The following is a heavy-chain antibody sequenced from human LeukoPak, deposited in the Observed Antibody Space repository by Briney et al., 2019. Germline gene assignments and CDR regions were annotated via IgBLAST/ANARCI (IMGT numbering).Heavy chain of an antibody. V-gene: IGHV4-39*07. CDR3: ARVVLDSGYVLIDY. J-gene: IGHJ4*02. CDR1: GGSISSSSYY. D-gene: IGHD5-12*01. CDR2: IYYSGST. Sequence: SETLSLTCTVSGGSISSSSYYWGWIRQPPGKGLEWIGSIYYSGSTYYNPSLKSRVTISVDTSKNQFSLKLSSVTAADTAVYYCARVVLDSGYVLIDYWGQGTLVTVSS.